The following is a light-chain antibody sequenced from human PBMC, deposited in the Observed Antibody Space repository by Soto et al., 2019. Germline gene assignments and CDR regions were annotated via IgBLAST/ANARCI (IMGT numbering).Light chain of an antibody. CDR1: QSFSSY. Sequence: EIVLTQSPATLSLSPGERATLSCRASQSFSSYLAWYQQKPGQAPRLLIYDASNRATGIPARFSGSGSGTDFTLTISSLEPEDFAVYYCQQYGNSPQTFGQGTKVDIK. CDR2: DAS. V-gene: IGKV3-11*01. J-gene: IGKJ1*01. CDR3: QQYGNSPQT.